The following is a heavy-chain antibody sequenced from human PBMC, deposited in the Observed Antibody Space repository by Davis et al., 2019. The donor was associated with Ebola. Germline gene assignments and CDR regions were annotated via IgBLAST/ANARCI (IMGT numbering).Heavy chain of an antibody. CDR2: IYYSGST. V-gene: IGHV4-59*08. CDR1: GGSISPYY. D-gene: IGHD4/OR15-4a*01. CDR3: ARSYGAAPFDY. J-gene: IGHJ4*02. Sequence: MPGGSLRLSCPVSGGSISPYYWSWIRQPPGKGLEWIGYIYYSGSTKYNLSLKGRVAISVDTSKNQFSLKLSSVTAADTAVYYCARSYGAAPFDYWGQGTLVTVSS.